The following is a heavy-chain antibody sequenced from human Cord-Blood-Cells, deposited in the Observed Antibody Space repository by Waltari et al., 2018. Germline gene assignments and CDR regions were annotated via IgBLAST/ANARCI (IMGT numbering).Heavy chain of an antibody. J-gene: IGHJ4*02. CDR1: VYPLPTYG. D-gene: IGHD7-27*01. CDR3: ARVNHWGSGWGY. V-gene: IGHV1-18*04. CDR2: ISAYNGNT. Sequence: QVQLVQSGAEGKKPGPSVKVPGKAPVYPLPTYGIGWVRQGPGQGLEWMGWISAYNGNTNYAQKLQGRVTMTTDTSTSTAYMELRSLRSDDTAVYYCARVNHWGSGWGYWGQGTLVTVSS.